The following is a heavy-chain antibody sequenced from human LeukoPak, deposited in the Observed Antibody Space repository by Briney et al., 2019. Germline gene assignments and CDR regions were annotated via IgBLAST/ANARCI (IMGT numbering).Heavy chain of an antibody. CDR2: IIPIFGTA. D-gene: IGHD3-22*01. CDR1: GGTFSSHA. CDR3: ARRGLLLSNWFDP. V-gene: IGHV1-69*13. J-gene: IGHJ5*02. Sequence: ASVKVSCKASGGTFSSHAISWVRQAPGQGLEWMGGIIPIFGTANYAQKFQGRVTITADGSTSTAYMELSSLRSEDTAVYYCARRGLLLSNWFDPWGQGTLVTVSS.